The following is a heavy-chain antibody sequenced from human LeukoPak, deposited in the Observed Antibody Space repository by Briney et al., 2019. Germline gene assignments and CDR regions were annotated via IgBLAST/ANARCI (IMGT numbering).Heavy chain of an antibody. CDR2: TEGDGSGA. CDR1: RFIFSDHA. CDR3: VKDAFSYNGVYDPFDI. V-gene: IGHV3-23*01. J-gene: IGHJ3*02. D-gene: IGHD3-3*01. Sequence: GGSLRLSCAASRFIFSDHAMSWVRQAPGKRLEWVSTTEGDGSGAHYADAVKGRFTISRDNSKDTLYRQMNSLRAEDTALYYCVKDAFSYNGVYDPFDIWGQGTMVTVSS.